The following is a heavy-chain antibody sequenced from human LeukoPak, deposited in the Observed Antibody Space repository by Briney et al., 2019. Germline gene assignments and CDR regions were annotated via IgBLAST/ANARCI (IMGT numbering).Heavy chain of an antibody. Sequence: PSETLSLTCTVSGASISSYYWSWIRQPPGKGLEWIGFIYYSGSTNYNPSLKSRVTMSLDTSKNQFSLKLTSVIAADTAVYYCAGGYDVWSGQNWFDPWGQGTLVTVSS. J-gene: IGHJ5*02. CDR3: AGGYDVWSGQNWFDP. CDR2: IYYSGST. V-gene: IGHV4-59*01. CDR1: GASISSYY. D-gene: IGHD3-3*01.